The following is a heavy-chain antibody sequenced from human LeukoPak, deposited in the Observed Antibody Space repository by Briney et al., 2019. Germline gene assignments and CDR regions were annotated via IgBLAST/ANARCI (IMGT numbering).Heavy chain of an antibody. D-gene: IGHD5-18*01. Sequence: SETLSLTCSVSGGPISSYYWSWIRQPPGKGLEWIGYLYYSGSTKYNPSLKSRVTISVDTSKNQFSLKLSSVTAADTAVYYCARTRGQLWPISDYWGQGTLVTVSS. CDR2: LYYSGST. J-gene: IGHJ4*02. CDR3: ARTRGQLWPISDY. CDR1: GGPISSYY. V-gene: IGHV4-59*12.